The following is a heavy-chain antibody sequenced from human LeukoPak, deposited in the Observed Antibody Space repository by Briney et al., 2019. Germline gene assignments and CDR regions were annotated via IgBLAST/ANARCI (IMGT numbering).Heavy chain of an antibody. D-gene: IGHD6-19*01. V-gene: IGHV3-66*01. CDR2: IYSGGST. J-gene: IGHJ5*02. Sequence: GGSLRLSCAASEFSVGSNYMTWIRQAPGKGLEWVSLIYSGGSTYYADSVKGRFTISRDNSKNTLYLQMNSLRAEDTAVYFCARELAVAGNWFDPWGQGTLVTVSS. CDR3: ARELAVAGNWFDP. CDR1: EFSVGSNY.